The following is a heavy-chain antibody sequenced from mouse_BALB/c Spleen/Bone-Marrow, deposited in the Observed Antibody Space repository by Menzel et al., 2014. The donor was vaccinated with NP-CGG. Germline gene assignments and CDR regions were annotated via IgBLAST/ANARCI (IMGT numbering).Heavy chain of an antibody. Sequence: VQLQQSGAELAKPGASVKMSCKASGYTFTSYWMHWVKQRPGQGLEWIGYINPSTGYTEYNQKFKDKATLTADKSSSTAYMQLSSLTSEDSADYYCARGNYEAMDYWGQGTSVTVSS. D-gene: IGHD2-1*01. CDR2: INPSTGYT. J-gene: IGHJ4*01. CDR3: ARGNYEAMDY. V-gene: IGHV1-7*01. CDR1: GYTFTSYW.